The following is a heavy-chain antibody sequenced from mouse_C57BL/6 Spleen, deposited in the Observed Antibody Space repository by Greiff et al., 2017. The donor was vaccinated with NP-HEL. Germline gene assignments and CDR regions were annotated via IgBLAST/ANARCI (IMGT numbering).Heavy chain of an antibody. D-gene: IGHD1-1*01. V-gene: IGHV1-80*01. CDR2: IYPGDGDT. J-gene: IGHJ4*01. CDR1: GYAFSSYW. CDR3: ARDGSSYGGYYAMDY. Sequence: QVQLQQSGAELVQPGASVKISCKASGYAFSSYWMNWVKQRPGKGLEWIGQIYPGDGDTNYNGKFKGKATLTADKSSSTAYMQRSSLTSEDSAVYFCARDGSSYGGYYAMDYWGQGTAVTVSS.